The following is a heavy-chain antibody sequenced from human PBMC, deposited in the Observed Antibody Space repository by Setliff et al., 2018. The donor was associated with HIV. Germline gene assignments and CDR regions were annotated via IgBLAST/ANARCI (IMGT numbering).Heavy chain of an antibody. CDR1: GYSINDGYH. CDR2: IYNSCRA. Sequence: SETLSLTCLVFGYSINDGYHWGWIRQSPREGLEWIGSIYNSCRASYNPSRRSRASLSIDTSKNRFSLRLNPLTAADTAVYYCARDRALRFSQSPSLHYFDVWGQGILVTVSS. CDR3: ARDRALRFSQSPSLHYFDV. V-gene: IGHV4-38-2*02. J-gene: IGHJ4*01.